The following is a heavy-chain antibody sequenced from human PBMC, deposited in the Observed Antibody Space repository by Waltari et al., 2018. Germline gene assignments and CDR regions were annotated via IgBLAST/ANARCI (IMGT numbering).Heavy chain of an antibody. CDR1: GFTFSTYW. CDR2: ITSDGSRT. D-gene: IGHD2-15*01. V-gene: IGHV3-74*01. J-gene: IGHJ6*02. CDR3: ASHRPGGYGMDV. Sequence: VQLGESGGGLVQPGGSLRLSCEAPGFTFSTYWMCWVRQVPGKGLVWVSTITSDGSRTRYADYVKGRFTVSRGNAKNTLYLQMNSLRAEDTAVYYCASHRPGGYGMDVWGHGTTVTVSS.